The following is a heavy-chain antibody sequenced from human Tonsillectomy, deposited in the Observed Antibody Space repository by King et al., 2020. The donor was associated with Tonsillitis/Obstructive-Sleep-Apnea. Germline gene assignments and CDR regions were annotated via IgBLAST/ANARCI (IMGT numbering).Heavy chain of an antibody. CDR3: VKGIIVAVCTAIRGDAFDI. CDR2: ISWNSGSI. J-gene: IGHJ3*02. CDR1: GFSFDDYA. Sequence: QLVQSGGGLVQPGRSLRLSCAASGFSFDDYAMHWVRQAPGKGLEWVSGISWNSGSIGYADSVKGRFTISRDNAQNSVYLQMNSLRAEDTALYYCVKGIIVAVCTAIRGDAFDIWGQGTMVTVSS. V-gene: IGHV3-9*01. D-gene: IGHD2-2*02.